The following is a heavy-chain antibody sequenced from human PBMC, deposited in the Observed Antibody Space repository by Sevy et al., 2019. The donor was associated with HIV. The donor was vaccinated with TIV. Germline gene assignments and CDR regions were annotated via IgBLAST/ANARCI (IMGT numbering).Heavy chain of an antibody. V-gene: IGHV3-72*01. CDR2: IRNRPNRYTT. Sequence: GGSLRLSCAASGFAFSDHYVDWVRQAPGKGLEWVGRIRNRPNRYTTEYAAYVEGRFTISSDDSRHSLYLQMNSLKTEDSAVYYCVRGPNCGVGGCQQISPYCLDVWGKGATVTVSS. J-gene: IGHJ6*03. CDR3: VRGPNCGVGGCQQISPYCLDV. D-gene: IGHD2-21*01. CDR1: GFAFSDHY.